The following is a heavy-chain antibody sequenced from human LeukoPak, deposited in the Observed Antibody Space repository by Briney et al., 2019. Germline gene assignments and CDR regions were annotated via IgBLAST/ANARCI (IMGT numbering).Heavy chain of an antibody. Sequence: SETLSLTCTVSGGSISSYYWSWIRQPPGKGLEWIGYIYYSGSTNYNPSLKSRVTISVDTSKNQFSLKLSSVTAADTAVYYRARLAAAVLWFDPWGQGTLVTVSS. CDR2: IYYSGST. CDR3: ARLAAAVLWFDP. CDR1: GGSISSYY. D-gene: IGHD6-13*01. J-gene: IGHJ5*02. V-gene: IGHV4-59*08.